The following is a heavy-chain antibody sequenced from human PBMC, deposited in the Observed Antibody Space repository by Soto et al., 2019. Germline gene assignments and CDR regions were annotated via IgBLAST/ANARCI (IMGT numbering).Heavy chain of an antibody. CDR2: ISYSGGT. Sequence: QVQLQESGPGLVKPSQTLSLTCTVSGGSISSGAYFWNWIRQHPGKGLEWIGYISYSGGTYYNPSLQSRITVSVDTSKNQFSLKLSSVTAADTAAYYCARGPIRGGQYYYGLDVWGQGTTVTVSS. D-gene: IGHD3-10*01. CDR1: GGSISSGAYF. J-gene: IGHJ6*02. CDR3: ARGPIRGGQYYYGLDV. V-gene: IGHV4-31*03.